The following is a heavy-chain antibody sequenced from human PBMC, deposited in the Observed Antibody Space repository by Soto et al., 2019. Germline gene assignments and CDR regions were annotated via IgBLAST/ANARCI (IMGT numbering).Heavy chain of an antibody. CDR3: TMDSSARLDY. D-gene: IGHD6-6*01. CDR2: INPDGSST. V-gene: IGHV3-74*01. CDR1: GFTFSSYW. Sequence: GGSLRLSCAASGFTFSSYWMHWVRQAPGKGLVWVSRINPDGSSTSYADSVKGRFAISRDNAKSTLFLQMNSLRAEDTAVYYCTMDSSARLDYWGEGTLVTGSS. J-gene: IGHJ4*02.